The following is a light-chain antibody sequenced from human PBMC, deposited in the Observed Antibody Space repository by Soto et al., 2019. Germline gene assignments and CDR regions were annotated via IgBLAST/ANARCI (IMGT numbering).Light chain of an antibody. CDR3: QKYNSFPPT. CDR1: QDISKD. Sequence: DFQMTQSPSSLSASVGDSVTITCRASQDISKDVAWYQQKPGKPPHLLISSSSTLQSGVPSRFSGTGYGTDFTLTIGNLQPDDVATYYCQKYNSFPPTFGGGTKVEI. CDR2: SSS. V-gene: IGKV1-27*01. J-gene: IGKJ4*01.